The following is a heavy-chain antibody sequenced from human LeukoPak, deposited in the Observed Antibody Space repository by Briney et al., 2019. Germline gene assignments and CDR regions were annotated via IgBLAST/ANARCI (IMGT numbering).Heavy chain of an antibody. CDR2: ISSSGSTI. V-gene: IGHV3-48*03. Sequence: GGSLRLSYAAAGFTFSSYEMNWVRQAPGKGLEWVSYISSSGSTIYYADSVKGRFTISRDNAKNSLYLQMNSLRAEDTAVYYCAELGITMIGGVWGKGTTVTISS. J-gene: IGHJ6*04. D-gene: IGHD3-10*02. CDR1: GFTFSSYE. CDR3: AELGITMIGGV.